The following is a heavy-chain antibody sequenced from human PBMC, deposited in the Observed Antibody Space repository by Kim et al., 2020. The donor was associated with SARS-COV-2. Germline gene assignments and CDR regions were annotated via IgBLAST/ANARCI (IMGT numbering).Heavy chain of an antibody. J-gene: IGHJ5*02. V-gene: IGHV5-10-1*01. CDR3: ARLPKNSYGSGSYFGFDP. CDR2: IDPSDSYT. Sequence: GESLKISCKGSGYSFTSYWISWVRQMPGKGLEWMGRIDPSDSYTNYSPSFQGHVTISADKSISTAYLQWSSLKASDTAMYYCARLPKNSYGSGSYFGFDPWGQGTLVTVSS. D-gene: IGHD3-10*01. CDR1: GYSFTSYW.